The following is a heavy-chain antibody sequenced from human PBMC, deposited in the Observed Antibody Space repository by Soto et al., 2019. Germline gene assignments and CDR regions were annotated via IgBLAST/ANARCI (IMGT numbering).Heavy chain of an antibody. CDR1: GYAFTTYG. J-gene: IGHJ4*02. D-gene: IGHD1-1*01. V-gene: IGHV1-18*01. Sequence: QVYLVESGAEVKKPGASVTVSCKGSGYAFTTYGITWVRQAPGQGLEWMGWISAHNGNTNYAQKLQGRVTVTRDTSTSTAYMELRSLRSDDTAVYYCARGRYGDYWGQGVLVTVSS. CDR2: ISAHNGNT. CDR3: ARGRYGDY.